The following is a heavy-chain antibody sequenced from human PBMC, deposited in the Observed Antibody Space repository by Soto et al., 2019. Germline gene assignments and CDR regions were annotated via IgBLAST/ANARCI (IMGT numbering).Heavy chain of an antibody. CDR1: GFTFSDYY. J-gene: IGHJ6*02. V-gene: IGHV3-11*06. CDR3: ARDKGSSGWYLDYYYYGMDV. D-gene: IGHD6-19*01. Sequence: QVQLVESGGDLVKPGGSLRLSCAASGFTFSDYYMSWIRQAPGKGLEWVSYISSSSSYTNYADSVKGRFTISRDNAKNSLYLQMNSLRAEDTAVYYCARDKGSSGWYLDYYYYGMDVWGQGTTVTVSS. CDR2: ISSSSSYT.